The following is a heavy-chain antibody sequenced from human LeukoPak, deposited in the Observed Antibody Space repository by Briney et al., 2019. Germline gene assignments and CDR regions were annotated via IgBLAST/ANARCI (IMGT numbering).Heavy chain of an antibody. CDR1: GFTFSSYS. J-gene: IGHJ3*02. Sequence: SGGSLRLSCAASGFTFSSYSMNWVRQAPGKGLEWVSYIRSSSSIYYADSVKGRFTISRDNAKNSLYLQVSSLRAEDTAVYYCVRDGREGFDIWGHGTLVIVSS. CDR2: IRSSSSI. D-gene: IGHD5-24*01. V-gene: IGHV3-48*01. CDR3: VRDGREGFDI.